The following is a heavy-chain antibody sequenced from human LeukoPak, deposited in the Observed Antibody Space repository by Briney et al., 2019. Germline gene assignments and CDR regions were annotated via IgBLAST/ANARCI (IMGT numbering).Heavy chain of an antibody. Sequence: GGSLRLSCAASGFTLSSYWMSWVRQAAGKGLEWVANIKQEGSEKYYVDSVKGRFTISRDNAKNSLYLQMNSLRAEDTAVYYCARVARAFDYWGQGTLVTVSS. CDR3: ARVARAFDY. CDR1: GFTLSSYW. J-gene: IGHJ4*02. V-gene: IGHV3-7*03. CDR2: IKQEGSEK.